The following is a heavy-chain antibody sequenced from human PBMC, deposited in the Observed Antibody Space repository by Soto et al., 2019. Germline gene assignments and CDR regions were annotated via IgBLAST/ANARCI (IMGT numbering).Heavy chain of an antibody. D-gene: IGHD3-10*02. V-gene: IGHV3-30*18. CDR3: AKERTILGYYGMDV. J-gene: IGHJ6*02. Sequence: GGSLRLSCAASGFTFSSYGMHWVRQAPGKGLEWVAVISYDGSNKYYADSVKGRFTISRDNSKNTLYLQMNSLRAEDTAVYYCAKERTILGYYGMDVWGQGTTVTVSS. CDR1: GFTFSSYG. CDR2: ISYDGSNK.